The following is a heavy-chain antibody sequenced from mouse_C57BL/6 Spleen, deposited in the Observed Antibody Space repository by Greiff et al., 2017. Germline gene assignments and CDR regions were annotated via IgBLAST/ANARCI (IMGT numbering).Heavy chain of an antibody. D-gene: IGHD4-1*01. Sequence: VQLQQSGPELVKPGASVKISCKASGYAFSSSWMNWVKQRPGKGLEWIGRVYPGDGDTNYNGKFKGKATLTADKSSSTAYMQLSSLTSEDSAVYFCASSGTRYAMDYWGQGTSVTVSS. CDR2: VYPGDGDT. CDR3: ASSGTRYAMDY. J-gene: IGHJ4*01. V-gene: IGHV1-82*01. CDR1: GYAFSSSW.